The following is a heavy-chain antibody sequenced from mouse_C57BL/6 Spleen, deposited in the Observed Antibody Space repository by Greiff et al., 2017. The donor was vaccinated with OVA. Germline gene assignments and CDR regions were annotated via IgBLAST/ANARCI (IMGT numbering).Heavy chain of an antibody. D-gene: IGHD1-1*01. Sequence: VQGVESGAELVKPGASVKMSCKASGYTFTTYPIEWMKQNHGKSLEWIGNFHPYNDDTKYNEKFKGKATLTVEKSSSTVYLELSRLTSDDSAVYYCARSGSSYPHWYFDVWGTGTTVTVSS. CDR3: ARSGSSYPHWYFDV. CDR1: GYTFTTYP. J-gene: IGHJ1*03. CDR2: FHPYNDDT. V-gene: IGHV1-47*01.